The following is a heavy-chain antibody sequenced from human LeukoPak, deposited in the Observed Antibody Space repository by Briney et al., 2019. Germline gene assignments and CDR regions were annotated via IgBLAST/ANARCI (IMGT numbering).Heavy chain of an antibody. J-gene: IGHJ4*02. V-gene: IGHV1-69*04. CDR3: ARSLAPYDSSGYPIGY. Sequence: PGGSLRLSCAASGFTFSSYAISWVRQAPGQGLEWMGRIIPILGIANYAQKFQGRVTITADKSTSTAYMELSSLRSEDTAVYYCARSLAPYDSSGYPIGYWGQGTLVTVSS. CDR2: IIPILGIA. D-gene: IGHD3-22*01. CDR1: GFTFSSYA.